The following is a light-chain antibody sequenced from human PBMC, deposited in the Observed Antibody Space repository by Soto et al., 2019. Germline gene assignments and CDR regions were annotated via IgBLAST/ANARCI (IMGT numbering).Light chain of an antibody. CDR1: GRDVGGYNY. CDR3: SSYTGSSTLL. Sequence: QSALTQPASVSGSPGQSITISCTGTGRDVGGYNYVSWYHQHPGKAPKLMIYEVSNRPSGVSNRFSGSKSGKTASLTISGLQAEDEGDYYCSSYTGSSTLLFGGGTKLTVL. CDR2: EVS. V-gene: IGLV2-14*01. J-gene: IGLJ2*01.